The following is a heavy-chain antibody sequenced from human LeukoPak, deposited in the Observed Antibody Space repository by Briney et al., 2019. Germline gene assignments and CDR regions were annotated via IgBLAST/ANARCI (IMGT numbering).Heavy chain of an antibody. CDR3: ARVEAAPFFL. Sequence: PSETLSLTCAVYGGSFSGYYWSWIRQPPGKGLEWIGEINHSGSTNYNPSLKSRVTISVDTSKNLFSLKLSSVPAADTAVYYCARVEAAPFFLRGQGTLVTVSS. CDR2: INHSGST. D-gene: IGHD6-13*01. CDR1: GGSFSGYY. J-gene: IGHJ4*02. V-gene: IGHV4-34*01.